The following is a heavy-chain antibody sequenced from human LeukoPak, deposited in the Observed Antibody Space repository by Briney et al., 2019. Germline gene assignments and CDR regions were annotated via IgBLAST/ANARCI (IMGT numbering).Heavy chain of an antibody. CDR1: GFTFSSYG. CDR2: IRYDGSNK. Sequence: GGSLRLSCAASGFTFSSYGMHWVRQAPGKGLEWVAFIRYDGSNKYYADSVKGRFTISRDNSKNTLYLQMNSLRAEDTAVYYCAKDLERHIVVVTASAVDYWGQGTLVTVSS. V-gene: IGHV3-30*02. D-gene: IGHD2-21*02. CDR3: AKDLERHIVVVTASAVDY. J-gene: IGHJ4*02.